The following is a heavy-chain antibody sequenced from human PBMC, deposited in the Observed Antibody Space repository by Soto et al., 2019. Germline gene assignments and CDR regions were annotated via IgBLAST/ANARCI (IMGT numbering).Heavy chain of an antibody. J-gene: IGHJ3*01. CDR3: ARGGSSDWQVAFDF. CDR1: GGSFSGYF. Sequence: LSLTCAVYGGSFSGYFWNWIRQTPGKGLEWIGKVNHNGRNNYNPSLKSRVTISLDMSKNQISLKLTSVTAADTAVYYCARGGSSDWQVAFDFWGQGTMVTVSS. D-gene: IGHD6-19*01. V-gene: IGHV4-34*01. CDR2: VNHNGRN.